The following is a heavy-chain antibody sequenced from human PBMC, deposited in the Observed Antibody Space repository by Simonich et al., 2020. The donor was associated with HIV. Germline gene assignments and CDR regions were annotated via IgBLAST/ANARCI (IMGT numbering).Heavy chain of an antibody. CDR3: ARGGRHFDY. CDR1: GGSIHNYF. Sequence: QVQLQESGPGLVKPSETLSLTCIVSGGSIHNYFWSWIRQPPGRGLGWVGYISNSARTNYNPSLKSRVTISVDTSKNQFSLKLNSVTAADTAVYYCARGGRHFDYWGQGTLVTVSS. J-gene: IGHJ4*02. V-gene: IGHV4-59*12. CDR2: ISNSART.